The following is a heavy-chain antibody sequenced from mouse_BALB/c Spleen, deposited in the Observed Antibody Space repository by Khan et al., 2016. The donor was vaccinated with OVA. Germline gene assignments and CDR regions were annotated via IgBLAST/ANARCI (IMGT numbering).Heavy chain of an antibody. J-gene: IGHJ1*01. V-gene: IGHV3-5*02. CDR2: IYYSGTV. CDR3: ARDYGRLYWYFDV. D-gene: IGHD1-1*01. Sequence: EVQLQESGPGLVKPSQTVSLTCTVTGISITSGNYRWSWLRQFPGNKLEWIGNIYYSGTVTYNPSLTSRTSITRDTSNNQFFLEMNSLTAEDTDTYYCARDYGRLYWYFDVWGAGTTVTVSS. CDR1: GISITSGNYR.